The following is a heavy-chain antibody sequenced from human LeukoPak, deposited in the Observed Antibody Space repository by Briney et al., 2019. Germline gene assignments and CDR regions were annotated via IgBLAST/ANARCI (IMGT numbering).Heavy chain of an antibody. CDR3: AKSLGNQGVIDY. Sequence: GGSLRLSCAASGFIFRNHAMNWVRQAPGQGLEWVSGVSASGGSTFNTDSVKGRFSISRDNSKNTLYLEMNSLRPEDTALYYSAKSLGNQGVIDYWGQGTLVTVSS. V-gene: IGHV3-23*01. CDR1: GFIFRNHA. D-gene: IGHD3-10*01. J-gene: IGHJ4*02. CDR2: VSASGGST.